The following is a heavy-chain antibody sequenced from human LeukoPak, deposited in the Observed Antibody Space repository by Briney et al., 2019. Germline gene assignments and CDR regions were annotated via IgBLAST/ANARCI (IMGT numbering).Heavy chain of an antibody. CDR2: ISAYNGNT. CDR1: GYTFTSYG. D-gene: IGHD1-14*01. CDR3: ARGYNVWVSGWFDP. J-gene: IGHJ5*02. V-gene: IGHV1-18*01. Sequence: ASVKVSCKASGYTFTSYGISWVRQAPGQGLEWMGWISAYNGNTNYAQKLQSRVTMTTDTSTSTAYMELRSLRSDDTAVYYCARGYNVWVSGWFDPWGQGTLVTVSS.